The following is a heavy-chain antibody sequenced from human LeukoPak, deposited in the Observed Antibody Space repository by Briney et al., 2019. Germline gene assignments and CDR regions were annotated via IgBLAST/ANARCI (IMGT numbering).Heavy chain of an antibody. V-gene: IGHV4-34*01. Sequence: NSSETLSLTCAVYGGSFSGYYWSWIRQPPGKGLEWIGEINHSGSTNYNPSLKSRVTISVDKSKNQFSLKLSPVTAADTAVYYCARDQGSYYGPYNWFDPWGQGTLVTVSS. CDR1: GGSFSGYY. CDR2: INHSGST. J-gene: IGHJ5*02. CDR3: ARDQGSYYGPYNWFDP. D-gene: IGHD3-10*01.